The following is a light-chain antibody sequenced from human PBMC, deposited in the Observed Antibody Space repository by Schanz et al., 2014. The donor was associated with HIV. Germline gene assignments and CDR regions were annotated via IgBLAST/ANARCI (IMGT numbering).Light chain of an antibody. Sequence: QSVLTQPPSASGTPGQRVTISCSGSSSNIKMNAVNWYQHLPGMGPKLLIYATYNRPSGVPDRFSGSGSDTSASLAISGLQSEDEADYYCASWDDSLKGPVFGGGTKLTVL. J-gene: IGLJ3*02. CDR1: SSNIKMNA. CDR3: ASWDDSLKGPV. CDR2: ATY. V-gene: IGLV1-44*01.